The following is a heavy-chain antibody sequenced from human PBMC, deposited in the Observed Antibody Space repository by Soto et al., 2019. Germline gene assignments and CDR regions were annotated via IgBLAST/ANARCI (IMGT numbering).Heavy chain of an antibody. CDR3: ARDSYYTSGNYFTYYTYAMDV. Sequence: ASVKVSCKASGYTFTSYGISWVRQAPGQGLEWMGWISAYNGNTNYAQKLQGRVTMTTDTSTSTAYLQWSSLKASDTAMYYCARDSYYTSGNYFTYYTYAMDVWGQGTTGTVAS. CDR2: ISAYNGNT. V-gene: IGHV1-18*04. J-gene: IGHJ6*02. D-gene: IGHD3-10*01. CDR1: GYTFTSYG.